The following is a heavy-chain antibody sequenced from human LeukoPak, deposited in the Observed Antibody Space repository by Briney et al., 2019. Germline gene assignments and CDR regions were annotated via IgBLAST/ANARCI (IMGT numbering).Heavy chain of an antibody. CDR3: ARVYDSSGYTPYDAFDI. Sequence: PSETLSLTCTVSGGSISSGGYYWSWIRQHPGKGLEWIGYIYYSGSTYYNPSLKSRVTISVDTSKNQFSLKLSSVTAADTAVYYCARVYDSSGYTPYDAFDIWGQGTMATVSS. CDR2: IYYSGST. D-gene: IGHD3-22*01. J-gene: IGHJ3*02. CDR1: GGSISSGGYY. V-gene: IGHV4-31*03.